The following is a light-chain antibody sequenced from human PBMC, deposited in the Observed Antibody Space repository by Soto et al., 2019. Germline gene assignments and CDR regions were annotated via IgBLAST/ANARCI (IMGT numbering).Light chain of an antibody. CDR2: EVR. Sequence: QSVLTQPASVSGSPGQSITISCTGTSSDVGAYNYVSWYQQHPGKAPKLMIFEVRNRPSGVSYRFSGSKSGNTASLTISGLQAEDEADYYCSSYTIRSTLVFGGGTKLTVL. CDR3: SSYTIRSTLV. V-gene: IGLV2-14*01. J-gene: IGLJ3*02. CDR1: SSDVGAYNY.